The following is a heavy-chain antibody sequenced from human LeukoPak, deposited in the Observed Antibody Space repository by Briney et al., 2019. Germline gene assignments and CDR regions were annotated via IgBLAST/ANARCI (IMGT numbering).Heavy chain of an antibody. D-gene: IGHD6-6*01. CDR1: GFTFSSYW. V-gene: IGHV3-74*01. CDR3: ARDYSSSSSYYYYYMDV. J-gene: IGHJ6*03. Sequence: GGSLRLSCAASGFTFSSYWMHWVRQAPGKGLVWVSRINSDGSSTSYADSVKGRFTISRDNAKNTLHLQMNSLRAEDTAVYYCARDYSSSSSYYYYYMDVWGKGTTVTVSS. CDR2: INSDGSST.